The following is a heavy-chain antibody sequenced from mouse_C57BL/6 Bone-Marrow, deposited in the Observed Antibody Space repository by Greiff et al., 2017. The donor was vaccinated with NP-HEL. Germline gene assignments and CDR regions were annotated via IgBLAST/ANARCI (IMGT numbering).Heavy chain of an antibody. CDR2: IHPNSGST. J-gene: IGHJ3*01. V-gene: IGHV1-64*01. D-gene: IGHD1-1*01. Sequence: QVQLQQPGAELVKPGASVKLSCKASGYTFTSYRMHWVKQRPGQGLEWIGMIHPNSGSTNYNEKFKSKATLTVDKSSSTAYMQLSSLASEDSAVYYCARPTTGEAYWGQGTLVTVSA. CDR3: ARPTTGEAY. CDR1: GYTFTSYR.